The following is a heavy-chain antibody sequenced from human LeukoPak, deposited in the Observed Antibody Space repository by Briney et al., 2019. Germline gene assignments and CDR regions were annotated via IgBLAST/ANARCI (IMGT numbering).Heavy chain of an antibody. Sequence: GGSLRLSCAASGFTFISYGMHWVRQAPGKGLEWVAVISYDGSNKYFADSVKGRFTISRDNSKNTLYLQMNSLRAEDTAVYYCARDQMISAAGLDYWGQGTLVTVSS. V-gene: IGHV3-30*03. CDR2: ISYDGSNK. D-gene: IGHD6-13*01. J-gene: IGHJ4*02. CDR3: ARDQMISAAGLDY. CDR1: GFTFISYG.